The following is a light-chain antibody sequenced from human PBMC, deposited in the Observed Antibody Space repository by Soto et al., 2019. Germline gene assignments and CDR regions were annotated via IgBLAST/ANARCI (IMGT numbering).Light chain of an antibody. J-gene: IGLJ1*01. CDR3: QVWDISSDHHV. CDR2: DDD. V-gene: IGLV3-21*02. Sequence: SYELTQPPSVSVAPGQTARITCGGNDIARKTVHWYQQKPCQAPVLVVYDDDERPSGIPERFSGSNSGNTATLTISRVEAGDEADYYCQVWDISSDHHVFGTGTKVTVL. CDR1: DIARKT.